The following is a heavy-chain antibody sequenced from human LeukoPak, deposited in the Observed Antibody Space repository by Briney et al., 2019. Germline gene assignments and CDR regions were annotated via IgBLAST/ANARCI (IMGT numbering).Heavy chain of an antibody. J-gene: IGHJ4*02. CDR2: INPNSGGT. D-gene: IGHD2-21*01. CDR1: GYTFTGYY. V-gene: IGHV1-2*02. Sequence: ASVKVSCKASGYTFTGYYMHWVRQAPGQELEWMGWINPNSGGTNYALKFQGRVTMTRDTSISTAYMELTRLRSVDTAVYYCARASTPRVIASFDYWGQGSLVTVSS. CDR3: ARASTPRVIASFDY.